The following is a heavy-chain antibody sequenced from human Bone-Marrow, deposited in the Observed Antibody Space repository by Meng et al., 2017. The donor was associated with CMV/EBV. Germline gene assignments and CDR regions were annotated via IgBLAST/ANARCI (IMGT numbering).Heavy chain of an antibody. D-gene: IGHD6-13*01. Sequence: ASVKVCCKASGYTFTSYYMHWERQAPGQGLEWMGIINPSGGSTSYAQKFQGRVTMTRDTSTSTVYMELSSLRSEDMAVYYCTRGLGDSRWYDQGDYWGQGTLATFAS. CDR1: GYTFTSYY. CDR2: INPSGGST. J-gene: IGHJ4*02. V-gene: IGHV1-46*01. CDR3: TRGLGDSRWYDQGDY.